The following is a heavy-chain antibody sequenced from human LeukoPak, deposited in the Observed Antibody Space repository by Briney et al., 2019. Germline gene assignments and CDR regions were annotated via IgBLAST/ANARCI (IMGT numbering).Heavy chain of an antibody. V-gene: IGHV4-31*03. CDR3: ARDREGWFGEIQHYGMDV. D-gene: IGHD3-10*01. CDR2: IYYSGST. Sequence: SQTLSLTCTVSGGSISSGGYYWNWIRQHPGKGLEWIGYIYYSGSTYYNPSLKSRVTISVDTSKNQFSLKLSSVTAADTAVYYCARDREGWFGEIQHYGMDVWGQGTTVTVSS. J-gene: IGHJ6*02. CDR1: GGSISSGGYY.